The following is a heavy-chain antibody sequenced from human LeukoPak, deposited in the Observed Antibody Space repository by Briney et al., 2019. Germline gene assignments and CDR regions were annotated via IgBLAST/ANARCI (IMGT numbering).Heavy chain of an antibody. CDR2: ISRSSTYI. Sequence: GGSLRLSCAASGFSFSTYSMNWVRQAPGKGLEWVSSISRSSTYIYYADSVKGRFTISRDNSKNTLYLQMNSLRAEDTAVYYCAKDLWDSSSYYFDYWGQGTLVTVSS. D-gene: IGHD6-13*01. V-gene: IGHV3-21*01. J-gene: IGHJ4*02. CDR1: GFSFSTYS. CDR3: AKDLWDSSSYYFDY.